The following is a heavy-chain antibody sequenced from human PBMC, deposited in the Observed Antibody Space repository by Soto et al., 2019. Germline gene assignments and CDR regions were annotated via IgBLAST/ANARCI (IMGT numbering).Heavy chain of an antibody. CDR2: ISSSSSTI. CDR1: GFTFSSYS. D-gene: IGHD6-6*01. Sequence: GGSLRLSCAASGFTFSSYSMNWVRQAPGKGLEWVSYISSSSSTIYYADSVKGRFTISRDNAKNSLYLQMNSLRDEDTAVYYCARDSPGSYSSSARAFDIWGQGTMVTVSS. V-gene: IGHV3-48*02. CDR3: ARDSPGSYSSSARAFDI. J-gene: IGHJ3*02.